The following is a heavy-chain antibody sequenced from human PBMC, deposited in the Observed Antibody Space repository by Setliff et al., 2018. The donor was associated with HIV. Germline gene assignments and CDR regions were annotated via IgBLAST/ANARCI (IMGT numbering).Heavy chain of an antibody. CDR2: ISSSSSYI. V-gene: IGHV3-21*04. D-gene: IGHD2-15*01. CDR1: GFTFSTYS. CDR3: AREYAMAARY. J-gene: IGHJ4*02. Sequence: TGGSLRLSCAASGFTFSTYSMNWVRQAPGKGLEWVSSISSSSSYIYYADSVKGRFTISRDNAKNSLYLQMNSLRVEDTAVYYCAREYAMAARYWGRGTLVTVSS.